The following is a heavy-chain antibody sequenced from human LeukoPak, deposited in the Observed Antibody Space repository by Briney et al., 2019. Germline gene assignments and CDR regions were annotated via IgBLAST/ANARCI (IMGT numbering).Heavy chain of an antibody. D-gene: IGHD6-19*01. Sequence: ASVKVSCKASGYTFTSYAMHWVRQAPGQRPEWMGWINAGNGNTKYSQKFQGRVTITRDTSASTAYMELSSLRSEDTAVYYCARWGGTVAGNGVRYYYGMDVWGKGTTVTVSS. CDR3: ARWGGTVAGNGVRYYYGMDV. CDR2: INAGNGNT. V-gene: IGHV1-3*01. J-gene: IGHJ6*04. CDR1: GYTFTSYA.